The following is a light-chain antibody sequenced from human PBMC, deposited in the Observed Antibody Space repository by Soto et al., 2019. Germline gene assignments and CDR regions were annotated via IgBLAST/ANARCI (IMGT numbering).Light chain of an antibody. J-gene: IGKJ2*01. CDR1: QSISSY. CDR3: QQSYSTQYT. V-gene: IGKV1-39*01. Sequence: DIQLTQSPSSLSASVGDRVTITCRASQSISSYVNWYQQKPEKAPKLLIYAASRLQSGVPSRFSSSGSGTDFTITISSLQPEDFATYYCQQSYSTQYTFGQGTKLEIK. CDR2: AAS.